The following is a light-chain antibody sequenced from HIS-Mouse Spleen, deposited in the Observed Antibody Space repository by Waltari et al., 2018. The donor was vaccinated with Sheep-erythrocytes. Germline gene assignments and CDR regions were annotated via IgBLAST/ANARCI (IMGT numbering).Light chain of an antibody. CDR2: TNN. V-gene: IGLV1-44*01. Sequence: SVLTQPPSASGTPGQRVTISSSGSSSNIGRNTVNWYQQLPGTAPILLIYTNNRRPSGAPDRFSGSKAGTSAFLVISGLQSEDEADYYCCSYAGSYNHVFATGTKVTVL. CDR3: CSYAGSYNHV. J-gene: IGLJ1*01. CDR1: SSNIGRNT.